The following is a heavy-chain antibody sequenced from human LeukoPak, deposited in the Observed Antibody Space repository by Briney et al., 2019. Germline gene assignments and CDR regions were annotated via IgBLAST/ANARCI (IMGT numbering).Heavy chain of an antibody. CDR1: GGSFSGYY. CDR3: AREAPNLVSQPSIIDY. Sequence: TLSLTXAVCGGSFSGYYWSWIRQHPGKGLEWIGYIYYSGSTYYNPSLKSRVTISVDTSRNQFSLKLSSVTAADTAVYYCAREAPNLVSQPSIIDYWGQGTLVTVSS. CDR2: IYYSGST. V-gene: IGHV4-31*11. J-gene: IGHJ4*02. D-gene: IGHD6-6*01.